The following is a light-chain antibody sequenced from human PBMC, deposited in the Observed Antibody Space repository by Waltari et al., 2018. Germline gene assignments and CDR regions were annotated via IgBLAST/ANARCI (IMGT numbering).Light chain of an antibody. Sequence: DIVMPQSPAPLAVALGERATSTCKPSQTVFYRSNNTYSLARFQQKPGQPPKLLIYWSSTRESGVPDRFSGSGSGTDFTLTISSLQAEDVAVYYCQQFYSSPLTFGGGTKVEIK. CDR2: WSS. J-gene: IGKJ4*01. CDR1: QTVFYRSNNTYS. V-gene: IGKV4-1*01. CDR3: QQFYSSPLT.